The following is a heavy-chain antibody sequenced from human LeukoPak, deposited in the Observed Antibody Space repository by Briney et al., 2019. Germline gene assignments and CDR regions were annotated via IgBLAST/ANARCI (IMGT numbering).Heavy chain of an antibody. CDR3: AKDGKNYFDY. CDR1: GFNFDDYT. CDR2: ISWDGGST. Sequence: PGGSLRLSCAASGFNFDDYTMHWVRQAPGKGLEWVSLISWDGGSTYYADSVKGRFTISRDNSKNSLSLQMNSLRAEDTALYYCAKDGKNYFDYWGQGTLVTVSS. J-gene: IGHJ4*02. V-gene: IGHV3-43*01.